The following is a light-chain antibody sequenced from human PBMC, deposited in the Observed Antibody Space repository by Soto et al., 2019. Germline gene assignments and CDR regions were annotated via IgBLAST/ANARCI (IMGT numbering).Light chain of an antibody. J-gene: IGLJ2*01. CDR2: NND. CDR1: SSNIETNT. CDR3: AAWDDSLNGVV. Sequence: QSVLTQPPSASGTPGQRVTISCSGSSSNIETNTVNWYQQLPGTAPKLLIYNNDQRPSGVPDRFSGSKSGTSASLAISGLQSEDEAHYYCAAWDDSLNGVVFGGGTKVTVL. V-gene: IGLV1-44*01.